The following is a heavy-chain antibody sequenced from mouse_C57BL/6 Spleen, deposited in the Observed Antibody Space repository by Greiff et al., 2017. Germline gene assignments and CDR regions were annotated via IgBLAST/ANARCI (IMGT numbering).Heavy chain of an antibody. J-gene: IGHJ4*01. CDR2: IYPGSGNT. CDR1: GYTFTDYY. CDR3: ARRAGTGHYYAMDY. D-gene: IGHD3-1*01. Sequence: VQLQQSGAELVRPGASVKLSCKASGYTFTDYYINWVKQRPGQGLEWIARIYPGSGNTYYNEKFKGKATLTAEKSSSTAYMQLSSLTSEDSAVYYCARRAGTGHYYAMDYWGQGTSVTVSS. V-gene: IGHV1-76*01.